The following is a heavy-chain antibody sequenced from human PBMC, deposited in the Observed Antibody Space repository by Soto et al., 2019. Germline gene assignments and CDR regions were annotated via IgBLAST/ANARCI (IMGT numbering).Heavy chain of an antibody. CDR1: GFTFTNYW. V-gene: IGHV3-33*08. CDR2: ISYDGSNK. CDR3: ARDLIQLWLRYYYGMDV. D-gene: IGHD5-18*01. Sequence: GGSLRLSWAASGFTFTNYWRSRVRQAQGKGLEWVAVISYDGSNKYYADSVKGRFTISRDNSKNTLYLQMNSLRAEDTAVYYCARDLIQLWLRYYYGMDVWGQGTTVTVSS. J-gene: IGHJ6*02.